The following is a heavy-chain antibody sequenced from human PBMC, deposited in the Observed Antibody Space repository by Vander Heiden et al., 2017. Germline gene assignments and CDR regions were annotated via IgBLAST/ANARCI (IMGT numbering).Heavy chain of an antibody. D-gene: IGHD1-26*01. CDR1: GFTFSSYG. V-gene: IGHV3-33*01. Sequence: QVQLVESGGGVVQPGRSLRLSCAASGFTFSSYGMHWVRQAPGKGLEWVAVIWYDGSNKYYADSVKGRFTISRDNSKNTLYLQMNSLRAEDTAVYYCARASYSGSYSLFDYWGQGTLVTVSS. CDR2: IWYDGSNK. CDR3: ARASYSGSYSLFDY. J-gene: IGHJ4*02.